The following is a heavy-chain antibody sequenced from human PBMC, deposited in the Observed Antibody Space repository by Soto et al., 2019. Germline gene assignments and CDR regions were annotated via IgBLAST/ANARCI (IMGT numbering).Heavy chain of an antibody. V-gene: IGHV3-30-3*01. Sequence: QVQLVESGGGVVQPGRSLRLSCAASGFTFSSYAMHWVRQAPGKGLEWVAVISYDGSNKYYADSVKGRFTISRDNSTTMLSLQMSRLRVEDTAVYYCASAPLTVGTPYYFDYWGQGTLVTVSS. CDR1: GFTFSSYA. J-gene: IGHJ4*02. CDR2: ISYDGSNK. CDR3: ASAPLTVGTPYYFDY. D-gene: IGHD4-17*01.